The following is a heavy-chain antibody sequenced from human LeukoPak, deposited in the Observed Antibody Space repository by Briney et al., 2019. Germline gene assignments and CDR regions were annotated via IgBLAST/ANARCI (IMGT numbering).Heavy chain of an antibody. V-gene: IGHV3-20*04. J-gene: IGHJ4*02. CDR2: INWNGGST. CDR1: GFTFDDYG. CDR3: AKDPYYDFWSGYYFVPSPVDY. D-gene: IGHD3-3*01. Sequence: GGSLRLSCAASGFTFDDYGMSWVRQAPGKGLEWVSGINWNGGSTGYADSVKGRFTISRDISKNTLYLQMNSLRAEDTAVYCCAKDPYYDFWSGYYFVPSPVDYWGQGTLVTVSS.